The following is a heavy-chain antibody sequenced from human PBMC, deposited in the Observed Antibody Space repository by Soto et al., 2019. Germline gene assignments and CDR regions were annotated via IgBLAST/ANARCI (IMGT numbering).Heavy chain of an antibody. J-gene: IGHJ5*02. CDR2: ISWNSGSI. CDR1: GFTFDDYA. D-gene: IGHD6-13*01. V-gene: IGHV3-9*01. Sequence: PGGSLRLSCAASGFTFDDYAMHWVRQAPGKGLEWVSGISWNSGSIGYADSVKGRFTISRDNAKNSLYLQMNSLRAEDTALYYCVKESAGTGVWFDPWGQGTLVTVSS. CDR3: VKESAGTGVWFDP.